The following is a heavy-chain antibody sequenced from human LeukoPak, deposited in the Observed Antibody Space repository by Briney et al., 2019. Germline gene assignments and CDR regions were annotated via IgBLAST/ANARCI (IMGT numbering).Heavy chain of an antibody. D-gene: IGHD3-10*01. CDR1: GFPLSSYS. J-gene: IGHJ4*02. V-gene: IGHV3-21*01. CDR3: ARGENYYDSGSSLLLFDY. Sequence: PGGSLRLLRAASGFPLSSYSKNLVRQAPGKGLEWDSYISSGSSNIYYADSMRGQLTIARDNAKNSLFLQMNSLRAEDTAVYYCARGENYYDSGSSLLLFDYWGQGTLVTVSS. CDR2: ISSGSSNI.